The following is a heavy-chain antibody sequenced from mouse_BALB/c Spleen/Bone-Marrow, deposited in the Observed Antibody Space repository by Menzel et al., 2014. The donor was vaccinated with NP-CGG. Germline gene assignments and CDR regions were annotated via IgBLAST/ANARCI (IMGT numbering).Heavy chain of an antibody. CDR2: IRNEANGYTT. CDR3: ARDNGSSPSYWFFNV. J-gene: IGHJ1*01. CDR1: GFTFTDYY. V-gene: IGHV7-3*02. Sequence: EVKLMESGGGLVQPGGSLRLCCATSGFTFTDYYMTWVRQPSGKALEWLSFIRNEANGYTTEYSASVKGRFTISRDNSQSILYLQMNTLRPEDSATYYCARDNGSSPSYWFFNVWGAGTTVTVSS. D-gene: IGHD1-1*01.